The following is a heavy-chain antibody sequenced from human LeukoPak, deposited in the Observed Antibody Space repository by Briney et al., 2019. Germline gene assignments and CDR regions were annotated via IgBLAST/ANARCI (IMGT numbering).Heavy chain of an antibody. CDR3: AHTGGYDSFDY. V-gene: IGHV2-5*02. Sequence: SGPTLVKPTQTLTLTCTFSGFSLSTTVVGVGWIRQPPGKALEWFALIYWDDDNRYSPSLKSRLTITKDTPKNQVVLTMTNMDPVDTATYYCAHTGGYDSFDYWGQGTLVTVSS. J-gene: IGHJ4*02. CDR2: IYWDDDN. CDR1: GFSLSTTVVG. D-gene: IGHD5-12*01.